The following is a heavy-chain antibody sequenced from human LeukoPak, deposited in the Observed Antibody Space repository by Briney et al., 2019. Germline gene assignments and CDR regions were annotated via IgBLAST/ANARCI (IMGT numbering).Heavy chain of an antibody. J-gene: IGHJ5*02. Sequence: SETLSLTCTVSGGSISSYYWSWIRQPPGKGLEWTGYIYYSGSTNYNPSLKSRVTISVDTSKNQFSLKLSSVTAADTAVYYCARVGSSGWYRSNWFDPWGQGTLVTVSS. CDR2: IYYSGST. D-gene: IGHD6-19*01. CDR1: GGSISSYY. CDR3: ARVGSSGWYRSNWFDP. V-gene: IGHV4-59*01.